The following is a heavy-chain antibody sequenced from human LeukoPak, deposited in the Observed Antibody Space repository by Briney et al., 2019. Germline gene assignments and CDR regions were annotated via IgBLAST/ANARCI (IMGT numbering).Heavy chain of an antibody. J-gene: IGHJ4*02. CDR3: ARFVGRSSSGYYLY. D-gene: IGHD6-19*01. CDR2: IYYSGST. Sequence: SETLSLTCTVSGDSIRSYYWSWIRQSPGGGLEWIGYIYYSGSTNYNPSLKSRVTISVDTSKNQFSLKLSSVTAADTAVYYCARFVGRSSSGYYLYWGQGTLVTVSS. CDR1: GDSIRSYY. V-gene: IGHV4-59*01.